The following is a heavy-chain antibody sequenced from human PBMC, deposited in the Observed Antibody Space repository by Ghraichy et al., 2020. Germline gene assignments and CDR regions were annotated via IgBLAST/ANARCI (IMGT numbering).Heavy chain of an antibody. V-gene: IGHV4-39*01. D-gene: IGHD3-10*01. CDR1: GGSISSSSYY. Sequence: SETLSLTCTVSGGSISSSSYYWGWIRQPPGKGLEWIGSIYYSGSTYYNPSLKSRVTISVDTSKNQFSLKLSSVTAADTAVYYCARQAMDGSGSYYNHPSYNWFDPWGQGTLVTVSS. CDR3: ARQAMDGSGSYYNHPSYNWFDP. CDR2: IYYSGST. J-gene: IGHJ5*02.